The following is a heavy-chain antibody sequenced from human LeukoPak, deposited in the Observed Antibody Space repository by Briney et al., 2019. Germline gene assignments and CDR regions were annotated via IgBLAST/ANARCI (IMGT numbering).Heavy chain of an antibody. CDR1: GYTFTSYD. Sequence: ASVKVSCKASGYTFTSYDINWVRQATGQGLEWMGWMNPNSGNTGYAQKFQGRVTITRNTSISTAYMELSSLRSEDTAVYYCARVLVDGDAFDIWGQGTMVTVSS. J-gene: IGHJ3*02. V-gene: IGHV1-8*03. CDR2: MNPNSGNT. D-gene: IGHD2-8*02. CDR3: ARVLVDGDAFDI.